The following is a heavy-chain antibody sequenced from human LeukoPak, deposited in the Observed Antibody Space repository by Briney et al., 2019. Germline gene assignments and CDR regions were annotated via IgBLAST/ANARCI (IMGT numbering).Heavy chain of an antibody. Sequence: GGSLRLSCAASGFTFSSYWMSWVRQAPGKGLEWVANIKQDESEKYYVDSVKGRFTISRDNAKNSLYLQMNSLRAEDTAVYYCARDPGYCSSTSCYYYFDYWGQGTLVTVSS. V-gene: IGHV3-7*03. CDR3: ARDPGYCSSTSCYYYFDY. J-gene: IGHJ4*02. CDR1: GFTFSSYW. CDR2: IKQDESEK. D-gene: IGHD2-2*01.